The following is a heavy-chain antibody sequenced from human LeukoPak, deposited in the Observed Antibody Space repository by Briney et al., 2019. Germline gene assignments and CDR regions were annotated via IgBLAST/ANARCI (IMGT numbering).Heavy chain of an antibody. CDR1: GGSISSGSYY. D-gene: IGHD6-19*01. CDR2: IYTSGST. V-gene: IGHV4-61*02. CDR3: AGNSGWYYWFDP. J-gene: IGHJ5*02. Sequence: SETLSLTCTVSGGSISSGSYYWRWIRQPAGKGLEWIGRIYTSGSTNYNPSLKSRVTISVDTSKNQFSLKLSSVTAADTAVYYCAGNSGWYYWFDPWGQGTLVTVSS.